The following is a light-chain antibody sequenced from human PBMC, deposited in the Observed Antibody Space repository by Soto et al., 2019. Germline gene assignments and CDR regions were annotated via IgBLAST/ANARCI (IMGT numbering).Light chain of an antibody. CDR3: QQRSNWPIT. CDR2: AAS. J-gene: IGKJ5*01. V-gene: IGKV1-39*01. CDR1: QSISTF. Sequence: DIQMTQSPSSLSASVGDRVTITCRASQSISTFLNWYQQRPGKAPKVLIYAASSLQSGVPSRFSGSGSGTDFTLTISSLEPEDFAVYYCQQRSNWPITFGQGTRLEIK.